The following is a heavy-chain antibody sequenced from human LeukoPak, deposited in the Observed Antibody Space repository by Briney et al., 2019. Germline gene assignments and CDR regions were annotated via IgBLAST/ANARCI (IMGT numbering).Heavy chain of an antibody. J-gene: IGHJ6*02. V-gene: IGHV3-23*01. CDR1: GFTFSSYA. CDR3: AKDGGIAVANNYYYYGMDV. CDR2: ISGSGGST. D-gene: IGHD6-19*01. Sequence: GGPLRLSCAASGFTFSSYAMSWVRQAPGKGLEWVSAISGSGGSTYYADSVKGRFTISRDNSKNTLYLQMNSLRAEDTAVYYCAKDGGIAVANNYYYYGMDVWGQGTMVTVSS.